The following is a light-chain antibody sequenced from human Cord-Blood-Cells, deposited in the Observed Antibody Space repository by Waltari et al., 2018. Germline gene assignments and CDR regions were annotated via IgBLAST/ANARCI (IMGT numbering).Light chain of an antibody. Sequence: EIVKTQSPATLSVSPGERVTLPCRASQSVSSNLSWYQQKPGQAPRILIYGASTRATGIPARFSGSGSGTEFTLTISSLQSEDFAVYYCQQYYNWPLTFGGGTKVEIK. J-gene: IGKJ4*01. CDR3: QQYYNWPLT. CDR2: GAS. CDR1: QSVSSN. V-gene: IGKV3-15*01.